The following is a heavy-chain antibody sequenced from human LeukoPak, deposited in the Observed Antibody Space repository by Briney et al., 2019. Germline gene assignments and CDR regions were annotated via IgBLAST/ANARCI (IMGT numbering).Heavy chain of an antibody. V-gene: IGHV4-34*01. J-gene: IGHJ5*02. D-gene: IGHD2-2*01. CDR3: ARAKSWRVVVPAARPYNWFDP. CDR2: INNSGST. CDR1: GGSFSGCY. Sequence: SETLSLTCAVYGGSFSGCYWSWLRQPPPKGLEGIVDINNSGSTNYNHSLKSRVTISIDTSKNQFALRLSSVTAADTAVYYCARAKSWRVVVPAARPYNWFDPGGQGTLVTVSS.